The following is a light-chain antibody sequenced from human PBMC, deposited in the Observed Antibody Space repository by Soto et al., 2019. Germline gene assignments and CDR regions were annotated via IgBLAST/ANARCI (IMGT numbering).Light chain of an antibody. Sequence: QTVVTQSSSASASLVSSVKLTCTLSSGHSSYIIAWHQQQPGKAPRYLMKLEGSGSYNKGSGVPDRFSGSSSGADRYLTISNLQFEDEADYYCETWDSNTRVFGGGTKVTVL. CDR3: ETWDSNTRV. CDR1: SGHSSYI. CDR2: LEGSGSY. V-gene: IGLV4-60*02. J-gene: IGLJ3*02.